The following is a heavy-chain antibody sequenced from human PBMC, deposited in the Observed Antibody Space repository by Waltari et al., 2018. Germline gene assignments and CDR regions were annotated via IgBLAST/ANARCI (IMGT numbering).Heavy chain of an antibody. D-gene: IGHD2-2*01. CDR1: GFIFSSYG. CDR3: AKDHVVVVPGGMTKVFDY. Sequence: QVHLVESGGGVVQPGGSLRLSCAASGFIFSSYGMHWVRQAPGKGLGWVAFITYDGSNKYYADSMKGRFTGSRDNSKNTLFLQMNTLRAEDTAVYYCAKDHVVVVPGGMTKVFDYWGQGTLVTVSS. CDR2: ITYDGSNK. V-gene: IGHV3-30*02. J-gene: IGHJ4*02.